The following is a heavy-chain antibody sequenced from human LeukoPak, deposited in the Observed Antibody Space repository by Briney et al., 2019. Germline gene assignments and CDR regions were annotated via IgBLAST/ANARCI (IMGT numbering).Heavy chain of an antibody. CDR3: ARAYYYHSGGYYYDY. CDR2: INPNSGGT. CDR1: GYTFTGYY. J-gene: IGHJ4*02. Sequence: ASVRVSCKASGYTFTGYYMHWVREAPGQGLEWMGRINPNSGGTNYAQKFQGRVTMTRDTSISTAYMELSSLRSDDTALYYCARAYYYHSGGYYYDYWGQGTLVTVSS. V-gene: IGHV1-2*06. D-gene: IGHD3-22*01.